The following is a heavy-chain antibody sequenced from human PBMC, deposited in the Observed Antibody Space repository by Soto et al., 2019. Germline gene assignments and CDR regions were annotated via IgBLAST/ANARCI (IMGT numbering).Heavy chain of an antibody. Sequence: ASVKVSCKDSGGTISSYTISWVRQATGQGLEWMGWINPGNGNTNYSQKFQGRVTITRDTSASTAYMELSSLRSEDTAVYYCARDPWIQLWLYYFDYRGQGTLVTVSS. CDR3: ARDPWIQLWLYYFDY. D-gene: IGHD5-18*01. CDR1: GGTISSYT. CDR2: INPGNGNT. V-gene: IGHV1-3*01. J-gene: IGHJ4*02.